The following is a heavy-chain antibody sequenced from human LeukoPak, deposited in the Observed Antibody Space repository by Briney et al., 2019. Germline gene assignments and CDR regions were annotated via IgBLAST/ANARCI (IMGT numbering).Heavy chain of an antibody. CDR3: AKDPSRAVAGIHFQH. V-gene: IGHV3-23*01. CDR1: GFTFSSYA. Sequence: GRSLRLSCAASGFTFSSYAMSWVRQAPGKGLEWVSAISGSGGSTYYADSVKGRFTISRDNSKNTLYLQMNSLRAEDTAVYYCAKDPSRAVAGIHFQHWGQGTLVTVSS. D-gene: IGHD6-19*01. J-gene: IGHJ1*01. CDR2: ISGSGGST.